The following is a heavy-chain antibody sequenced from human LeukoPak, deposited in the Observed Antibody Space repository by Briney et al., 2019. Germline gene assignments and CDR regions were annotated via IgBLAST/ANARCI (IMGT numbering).Heavy chain of an antibody. Sequence: PGGSLRLSCAASGSRFEDYGMSWVRQVPGKGLEWVSGINWNGRNTAYADSVKGRFTISRDNAKNSLYLQMNTLRAEDTAVYYCARDDTSAHFFDYWGQGTLVTVSS. V-gene: IGHV3-20*04. CDR3: ARDDTSAHFFDY. J-gene: IGHJ4*02. D-gene: IGHD3-10*01. CDR1: GSRFEDYG. CDR2: INWNGRNT.